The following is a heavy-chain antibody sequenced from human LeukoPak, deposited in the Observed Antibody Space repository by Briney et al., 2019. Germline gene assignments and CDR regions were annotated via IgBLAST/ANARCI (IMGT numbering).Heavy chain of an antibody. J-gene: IGHJ4*02. Sequence: ASLTLACTASRYTVAGDYMHYVRRAPGQRLEWMGWINPNSGGTNYAQKFQGRVTMTRDTSISTAYMELSRLRSDDTAVYYCARVGRGYYDSSGYYDYWGQGTLVTVSS. CDR3: ARVGRGYYDSSGYYDY. CDR1: RYTVAGDY. V-gene: IGHV1-2*02. D-gene: IGHD3-22*01. CDR2: INPNSGGT.